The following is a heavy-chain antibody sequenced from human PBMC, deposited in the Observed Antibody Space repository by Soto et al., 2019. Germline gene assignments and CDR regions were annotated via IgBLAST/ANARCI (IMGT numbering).Heavy chain of an antibody. Sequence: RWSLRLSCVASGFSSSTHALTWFRQAPGKGLEWVSSFSGRSGDTYYAASVKGRFTISGDSSKNTVILQMNNLRADDTALYYCARDSSAWPNYFDSWGQGIRVTVSS. D-gene: IGHD6-19*01. CDR2: FSGRSGDT. CDR3: ARDSSAWPNYFDS. J-gene: IGHJ4*02. CDR1: GFSSSTHA. V-gene: IGHV3-23*01.